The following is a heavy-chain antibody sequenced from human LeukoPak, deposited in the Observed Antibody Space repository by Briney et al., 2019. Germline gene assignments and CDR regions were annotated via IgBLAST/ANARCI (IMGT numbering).Heavy chain of an antibody. D-gene: IGHD3-10*01. J-gene: IGHJ4*02. CDR1: GGTFSSYA. V-gene: IGHV1-69*13. Sequence: SVTVSCTASGGTFSSYAISWVRQAPGQGLEWMGGIIPIFGTANYAQKFQGRVTITADESTSTAYMELSSLRSEDTAVYYCAMDYYGSGSLDYWGQGTLVTVSS. CDR2: IIPIFGTA. CDR3: AMDYYGSGSLDY.